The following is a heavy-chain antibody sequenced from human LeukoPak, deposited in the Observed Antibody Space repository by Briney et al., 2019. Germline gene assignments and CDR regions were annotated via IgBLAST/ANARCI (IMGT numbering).Heavy chain of an antibody. Sequence: PGGSLRLSCAASGFTFSSYAMHWVCQAPGKGLEWVAFIRFDGSTEDYADSVKGRFTISRDNSKNTMYLQMNSLRVEDTAVYYCAKLPGMATIDYWGQGTLVTVSS. CDR2: IRFDGSTE. J-gene: IGHJ4*02. V-gene: IGHV3-30*02. D-gene: IGHD5-24*01. CDR3: AKLPGMATIDY. CDR1: GFTFSSYA.